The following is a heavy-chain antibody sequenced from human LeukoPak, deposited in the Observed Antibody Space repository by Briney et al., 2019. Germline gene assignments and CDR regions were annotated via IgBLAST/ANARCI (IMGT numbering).Heavy chain of an antibody. CDR3: ARDKGLDSSSWYPLPFDY. CDR2: IYTSGST. V-gene: IGHV4-4*07. J-gene: IGHJ4*02. CDR1: GGSISSYY. D-gene: IGHD6-13*01. Sequence: PSETLSLTCTVSGGSISSYYWSWIRQPAGKGLEWIGRIYTSGSTNYNPSLKSRVTMSVDTSKNQFSLKLSSVTAADTAVYYCARDKGLDSSSWYPLPFDYWGQGILVTASS.